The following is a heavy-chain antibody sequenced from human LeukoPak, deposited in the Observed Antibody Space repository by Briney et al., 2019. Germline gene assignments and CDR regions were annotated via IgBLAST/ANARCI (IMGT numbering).Heavy chain of an antibody. CDR3: ARGGIAARPEFDY. CDR1: GFTFSSYS. J-gene: IGHJ4*02. D-gene: IGHD6-6*01. V-gene: IGHV3-48*01. Sequence: GGSLRLSCAASGFTFSSYSMNWVRQAPGKGLEWLSYITTSSVTIFYADSVKGRFTISRDNAKNSLYLQMNSLRVEDTAVYYCARGGIAARPEFDYWGQGTLVTVSS. CDR2: ITTSSVTI.